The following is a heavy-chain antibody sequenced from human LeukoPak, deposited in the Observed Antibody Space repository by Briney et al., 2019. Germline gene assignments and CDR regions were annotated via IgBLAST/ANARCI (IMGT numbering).Heavy chain of an antibody. D-gene: IGHD1-14*01. CDR2: ISAYNGNT. CDR1: GYTFTSYG. J-gene: IGHJ5*02. CDR3: ARDLTGIALRPADWFDP. Sequence: EASVKVSCTASGYTFTSYGISWVRQAPGQGLEWMGWISAYNGNTNYAQKLQGRVTMTTDTSTSTAYMELRSLRSDDTAVYYCARDLTGIALRPADWFDPWGQGTLVTVSS. V-gene: IGHV1-18*01.